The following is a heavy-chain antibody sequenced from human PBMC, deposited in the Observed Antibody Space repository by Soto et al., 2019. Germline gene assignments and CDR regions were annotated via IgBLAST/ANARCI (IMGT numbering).Heavy chain of an antibody. CDR3: ARFYGSGTNEIFDY. CDR2: IYYSGGT. J-gene: IGHJ4*02. Sequence: SETLSLTCTVSGGSVSSAYYYWSWVRQPPGKGLEWIGLIYYSGGTNYNPSLKSRVTMSIDTSKNQFSLNLNSVTAAATAVYYCARFYGSGTNEIFDYWGQGALVTVSS. CDR1: GGSVSSAYYY. V-gene: IGHV4-61*01. D-gene: IGHD3-10*01.